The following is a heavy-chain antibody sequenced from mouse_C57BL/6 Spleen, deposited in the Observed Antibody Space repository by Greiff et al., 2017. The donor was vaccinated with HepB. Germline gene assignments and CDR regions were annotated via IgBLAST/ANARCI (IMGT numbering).Heavy chain of an antibody. CDR3: ARSGLEGGFDY. D-gene: IGHD2-4*01. V-gene: IGHV1-50*01. Sequence: VQLQQPGAELVKPGASVKLSCKASGYTFTSYWMQWVKQRPGQGLEWIGEIDPSDSYTNYNQKFKGKGTMTVDTSSSTAYMQLSSLTSEDSAVYYCARSGLEGGFDYWGQGTTLTVSS. J-gene: IGHJ2*01. CDR1: GYTFTSYW. CDR2: IDPSDSYT.